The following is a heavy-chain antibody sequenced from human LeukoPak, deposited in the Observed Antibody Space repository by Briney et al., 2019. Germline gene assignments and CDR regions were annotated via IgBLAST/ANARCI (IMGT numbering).Heavy chain of an antibody. J-gene: IGHJ5*02. CDR1: GGSISSGDYY. D-gene: IGHD5-18*01. CDR3: ARTEYTYNTNWFDP. Sequence: PSETLSLTXTVSGGSISSGDYYWSWIRQPPGKGLEWIGYIYYSGSTYYNPSLKRRVTISVDTSKTQFSMKLSSVTAADTAVYYCARTEYTYNTNWFDPWGQGTLVTVSS. CDR2: IYYSGST. V-gene: IGHV4-30-4*08.